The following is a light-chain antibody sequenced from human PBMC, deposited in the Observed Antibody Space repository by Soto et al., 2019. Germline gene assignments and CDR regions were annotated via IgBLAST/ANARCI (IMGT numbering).Light chain of an antibody. CDR3: QQLKSYPRT. CDR2: AAS. J-gene: IGKJ1*01. V-gene: IGKV1-9*01. Sequence: DIQLTQSPSFLSASVGDRVTITCRASQGISSYLAWYQQKPGKAPKLLIYAASTLQSGVPSRFSGSGSGTEFILTISSLQAEDFATYYCQQLKSYPRTFGQGTKVEIK. CDR1: QGISSY.